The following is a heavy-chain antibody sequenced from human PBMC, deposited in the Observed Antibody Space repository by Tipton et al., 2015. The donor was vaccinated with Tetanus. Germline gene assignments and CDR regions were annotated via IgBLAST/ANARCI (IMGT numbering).Heavy chain of an antibody. J-gene: IGHJ4*02. CDR2: VFRSGSA. Sequence: SLTCAVSGASISSIYSWSWIRQPPGKGLEWIGYVFRSGSADYNPSLKSRVNISLDRSENQISLMLTSVTAADTAVYFCARHPPPYYYGSGSYLDYWGQGTPVTVSS. CDR1: GASISSIYS. CDR3: ARHPPPYYYGSGSYLDY. D-gene: IGHD3-10*01. V-gene: IGHV4-30-2*01.